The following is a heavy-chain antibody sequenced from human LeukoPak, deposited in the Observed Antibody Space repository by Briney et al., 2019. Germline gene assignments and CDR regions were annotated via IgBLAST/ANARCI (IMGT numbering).Heavy chain of an antibody. CDR2: ISYDGSRQ. Sequence: PGRSLRLSCAAFGFTFRHYPMHWVRQAPGKGLEWLAAISYDGSRQFLADSVKGRFTISRDNSQNTMYLQMNSLRVEDTAVYYCARENDYALDYWGQGTLVTVSS. J-gene: IGHJ4*02. CDR1: GFTFRHYP. CDR3: ARENDYALDY. D-gene: IGHD4-17*01. V-gene: IGHV3-30-3*01.